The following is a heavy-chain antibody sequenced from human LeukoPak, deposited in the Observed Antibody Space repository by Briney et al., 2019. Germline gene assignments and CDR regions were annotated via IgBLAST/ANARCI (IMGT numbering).Heavy chain of an antibody. J-gene: IGHJ5*02. CDR2: ISGSGGST. V-gene: IGHV3-23*01. CDR3: ARREDWNYVFGA. D-gene: IGHD1-7*01. CDR1: RFTFSSYA. Sequence: GGSLRLSCAASRFTFSSYAMSWVRQAPGKGLEWVSGISGSGGSTYYADSVKGRFTISRDNSKNTLYLQMNSLRAEDTAVYYCARREDWNYVFGAWGQGTLVTVSS.